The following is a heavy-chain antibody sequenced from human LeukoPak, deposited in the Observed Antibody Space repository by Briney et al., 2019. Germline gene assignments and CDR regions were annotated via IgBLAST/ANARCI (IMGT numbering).Heavy chain of an antibody. D-gene: IGHD6-19*01. V-gene: IGHV3-7*01. J-gene: IGHJ4*02. CDR2: IKTDGSEK. Sequence: GGSLRLSCEGSGFTFSNYWMGWVRQAPGKGLQWVANIKTDGSEKYYVDSVKGRFTISRDNAKNSLYLQMNSLRAEDTAVYYCAEAVAGPWGQGTLVTVSS. CDR1: GFTFSNYW. CDR3: AEAVAGP.